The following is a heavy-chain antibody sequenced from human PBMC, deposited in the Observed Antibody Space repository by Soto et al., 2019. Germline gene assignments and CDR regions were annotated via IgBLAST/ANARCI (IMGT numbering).Heavy chain of an antibody. V-gene: IGHV3-48*01. D-gene: IGHD4-17*01. CDR1: GFTFSSYS. J-gene: IGHJ4*02. CDR2: ISSSSSTI. Sequence: GGSLRLSCAASGFTFSSYSMNWVRQAPGKGLEWVSYISSSSSTIYYADSVKGRFTISRDNAKNSLYLQMNSLRAEDTAVYYCARDLPHYGVFIFDYWGQGTLVTVSS. CDR3: ARDLPHYGVFIFDY.